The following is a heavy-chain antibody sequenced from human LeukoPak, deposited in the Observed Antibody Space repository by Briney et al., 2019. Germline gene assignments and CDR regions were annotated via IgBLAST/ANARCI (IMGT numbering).Heavy chain of an antibody. CDR2: ISSGSTYI. D-gene: IGHD6-6*01. V-gene: IGHV3-21*01. CDR1: EFTFSTYS. CDR3: ARGSSNVAARNNWFDP. Sequence: PGGSLRLSCAASEFTFSTYSMNWVRQAPGKGLEWVSSISSGSTYIYYADSVKGRFTISRDNAKNSLYLQMNSLRAEDTAVYYCARGSSNVAARNNWFDPWGQGTLVTVSS. J-gene: IGHJ5*02.